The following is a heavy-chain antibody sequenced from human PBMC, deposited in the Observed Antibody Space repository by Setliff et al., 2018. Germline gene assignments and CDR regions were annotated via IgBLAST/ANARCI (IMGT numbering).Heavy chain of an antibody. D-gene: IGHD2-15*01. CDR1: GFTFSTYR. J-gene: IGHJ4*02. V-gene: IGHV3-33*08. CDR3: ARTCSGSGCYAGLES. CDR2: IWDDGVKK. Sequence: PGGSLRLSCAASGFTFSTYRMHWVRQAPGKGLEWVAVIWDDGVKKYHADSMKGRFTISRDNSKNTLYLQMNSLRPEDTAVYYCARTCSGSGCYAGLESWGQGTPVTV.